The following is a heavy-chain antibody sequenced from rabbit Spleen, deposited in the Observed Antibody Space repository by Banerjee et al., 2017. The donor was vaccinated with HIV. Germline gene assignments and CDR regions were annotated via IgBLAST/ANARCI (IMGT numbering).Heavy chain of an antibody. V-gene: IGHV1S45*01. D-gene: IGHD2-1*01. CDR1: GFSFSSGYW. CDR2: IDPIFGIT. Sequence: EQLVESGGGLVHPEGSLTLTCKASGFSFSSGYWMNWVRQAPGKGLEWIGYIDPIFGITYYANWVNGRFSISRENAQNTVFLQMTSLTAADTATYFCARDDDYSGIGDALNLWGPGTLVTVS. J-gene: IGHJ4*01. CDR3: ARDDDYSGIGDALNL.